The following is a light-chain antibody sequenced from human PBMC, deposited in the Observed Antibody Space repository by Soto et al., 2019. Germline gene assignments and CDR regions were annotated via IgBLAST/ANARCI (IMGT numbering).Light chain of an antibody. Sequence: EIVLTQSPGTLSVSPGERATLSCRASQSVSSKLAWYQQKPGQAPRLLFYGASTGATGIPARFSGSGSETEVTLSISRLQSEDFAVYYCQQYNNWPGTFGQGTKVEIK. J-gene: IGKJ1*01. CDR2: GAS. V-gene: IGKV3-15*01. CDR1: QSVSSK. CDR3: QQYNNWPGT.